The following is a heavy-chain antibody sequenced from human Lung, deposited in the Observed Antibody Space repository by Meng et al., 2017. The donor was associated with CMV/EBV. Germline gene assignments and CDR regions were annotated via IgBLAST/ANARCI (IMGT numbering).Heavy chain of an antibody. CDR3: ARGSTSVTMIVVVITAASLAYDS. D-gene: IGHD3-22*01. Sequence: SETLSLTCAVYGGSFSGYDWSWIRQSPGKGLEWIGEINHRGSTNYNPSLKRRLTISVDTSKNQFSLKLNSVTATDTAVYYCARGSTSVTMIVVVITAASLAYDSWGQGTLVTVSS. J-gene: IGHJ4*02. V-gene: IGHV4-34*01. CDR2: INHRGST. CDR1: GGSFSGYD.